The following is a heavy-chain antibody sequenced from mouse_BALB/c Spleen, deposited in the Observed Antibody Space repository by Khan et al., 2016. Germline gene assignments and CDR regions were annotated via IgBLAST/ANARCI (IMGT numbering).Heavy chain of an antibody. V-gene: IGHV9-2-1*01. Sequence: QIQLVQSGPELKKPGETVKISCKASGYTFTDYSMHWVKQAPGKGLKWMGCKNTETGEPTYADDFKGRFAFSLETSASTAYLQINNLKNEDTATYFCARRVECYFDVWGAGTTVTVSS. CDR3: ARRVECYFDV. CDR2: KNTETGEP. J-gene: IGHJ1*01. CDR1: GYTFTDYS. D-gene: IGHD1-1*01.